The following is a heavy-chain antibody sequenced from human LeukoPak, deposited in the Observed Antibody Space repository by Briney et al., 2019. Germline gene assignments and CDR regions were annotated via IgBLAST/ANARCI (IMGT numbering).Heavy chain of an antibody. D-gene: IGHD1-26*01. CDR2: MNPNSGNT. CDR3: ARGATTDYYYYYMDV. Sequence: GASVKVSCEASGYTFTSYDINWVRQATGQGLEWMGWMNPNSGNTGYAQKFQGRVTITRNTSISTAYMELSSLRPEDTAVYYCARGATTDYYYYYMDVWGKGTTVTVSS. J-gene: IGHJ6*03. V-gene: IGHV1-8*03. CDR1: GYTFTSYD.